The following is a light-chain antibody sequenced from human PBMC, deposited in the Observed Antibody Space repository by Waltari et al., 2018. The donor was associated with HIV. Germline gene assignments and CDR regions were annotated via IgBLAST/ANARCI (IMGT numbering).Light chain of an antibody. Sequence: QSVLTQPPSASGTPGQRVTISCSGSSSNIVRNYVYWYEQFPGTAPEPVVYQNKQRALGGPDRCPGSKSGTSASLAISGLRSADEADYYCAAWDDSLSGWLFGGGTRLSVL. CDR3: AAWDDSLSGWL. J-gene: IGLJ2*01. V-gene: IGLV1-47*01. CDR2: QNK. CDR1: SSNIVRNY.